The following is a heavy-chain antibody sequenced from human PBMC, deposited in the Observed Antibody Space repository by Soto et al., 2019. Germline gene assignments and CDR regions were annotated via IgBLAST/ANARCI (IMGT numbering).Heavy chain of an antibody. V-gene: IGHV3-23*01. J-gene: IGHJ4*02. D-gene: IGHD3-16*01. CDR3: STYVWGNQRYHDY. CDR2: ISGNSDST. CDR1: GFTFSSYL. Sequence: EVQLLESGGGLVQPGGSQRLSCAASGFTFSSYLMGWVRQPPGKAPEWISGISGNSDSTYYADSVKGRFTISRDNSDNTLYMPMNSLRAEDTDLSYCSTYVWGNQRYHDYWGQGTQVTVSS.